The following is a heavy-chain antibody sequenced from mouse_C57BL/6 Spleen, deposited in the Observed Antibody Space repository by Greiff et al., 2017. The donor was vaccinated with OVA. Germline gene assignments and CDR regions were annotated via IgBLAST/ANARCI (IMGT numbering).Heavy chain of an antibody. CDR1: GYTFTSYW. J-gene: IGHJ2*01. V-gene: IGHV1-50*01. CDR3: ARPGRGYFDY. CDR2: IDPSDSYT. Sequence: QVHVKQPGAELVKPGASVKLSCKASGYTFTSYWMQWVKQRPGPGLEWIGEIDPSDSYTNYNQKFKGKATLTVDTSSSTAYMQLSSLTSEDAAVYYCARPGRGYFDYWGQGTTLTVSS.